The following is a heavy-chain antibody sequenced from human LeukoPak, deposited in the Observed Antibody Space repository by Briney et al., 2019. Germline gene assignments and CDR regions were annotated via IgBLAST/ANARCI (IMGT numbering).Heavy chain of an antibody. Sequence: ASVKVSCKASGGTFSSYAISWVRQAPGQGLEWMGGIIPIFGTANYAQKFQGRVTITADESTSTAYMELSSLRSEDTAVYYCARPKLERQVSPVWFDPWGQGTLVTVSS. CDR3: ARPKLERQVSPVWFDP. D-gene: IGHD1-1*01. CDR1: GGTFSSYA. J-gene: IGHJ5*02. CDR2: IIPIFGTA. V-gene: IGHV1-69*13.